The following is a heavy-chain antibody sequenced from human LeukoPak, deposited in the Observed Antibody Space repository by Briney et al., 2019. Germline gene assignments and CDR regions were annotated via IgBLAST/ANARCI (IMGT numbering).Heavy chain of an antibody. CDR1: GFTFSSYS. CDR3: ARDGKRNFEWPNNWLDT. D-gene: IGHD3-9*01. J-gene: IGHJ5*02. Sequence: GRSLRLSCAASGFTFSSYSMHWVRQAPGKGLEWVAVTSFDGNKQYYGDSVRGRFTISRDNSMNMLYLHMNSLRADDTAVYYCARDGKRNFEWPNNWLDTWGQGDLVTVSS. CDR2: TSFDGNKQ. V-gene: IGHV3-30-3*01.